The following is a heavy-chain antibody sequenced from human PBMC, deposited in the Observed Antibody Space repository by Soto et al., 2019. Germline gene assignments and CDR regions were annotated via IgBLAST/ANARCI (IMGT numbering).Heavy chain of an antibody. CDR1: GGSISSYY. CDR3: AREKGLADAFDI. V-gene: IGHV4-59*01. Sequence: LSLTCTVSGGSISSYYWSWIRQPPGKGLEWIGYIYYSGSTNYNPSLKSRVTISVDTSKNQFSLKLSSVTAADTAVYYCAREKGLADAFDIWGQGTMVTVSS. CDR2: IYYSGST. J-gene: IGHJ3*02.